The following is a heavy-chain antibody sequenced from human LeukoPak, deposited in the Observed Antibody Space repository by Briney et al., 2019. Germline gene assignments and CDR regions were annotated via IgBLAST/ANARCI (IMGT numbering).Heavy chain of an antibody. CDR2: IYYSGST. Sequence: SETLSLTCTVSGGSISSYYWSWIRQPPGKGLEWIGYIYYSGSTNYNPSLKSRVTISLDTSKNQFSLNLSSVTAADTAVYYCARSLLWFGDNTNFDYWGQGTLVTVSS. CDR3: ARSLLWFGDNTNFDY. CDR1: GGSISSYY. V-gene: IGHV4-59*01. J-gene: IGHJ4*02. D-gene: IGHD3-10*01.